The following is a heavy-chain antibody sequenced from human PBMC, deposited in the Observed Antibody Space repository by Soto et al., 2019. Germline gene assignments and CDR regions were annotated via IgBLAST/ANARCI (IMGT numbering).Heavy chain of an antibody. J-gene: IGHJ6*02. CDR1: GGTFSSYA. Sequence: GASVKVSCKASGGTFSSYAISWVRQAPGQGLEWMGGIIPIFGTANYAQKFQGRVTITADESTSTAYMELSSLRSEDTAVYYCATPCACDYGDYEAYYYYYGMDVWGQGTTVTVSS. V-gene: IGHV1-69*13. CDR3: ATPCACDYGDYEAYYYYYGMDV. D-gene: IGHD4-17*01. CDR2: IIPIFGTA.